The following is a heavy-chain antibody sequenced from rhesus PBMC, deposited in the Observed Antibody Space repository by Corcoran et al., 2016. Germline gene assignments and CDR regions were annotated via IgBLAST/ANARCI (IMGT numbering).Heavy chain of an antibody. D-gene: IGHD3-3*01. CDR2: NNGNKWST. V-gene: IGHV4-80*01. CDR3: ARVYNVWSGYYHDAFDC. CDR1: GASISSYW. Sequence: QVQLQESGPGLVKPSETLALTCAVSGASISSYWWTWIRQPPGKGLERLGENNGNKWSTHYNPSLKSRVTISKDASKNQFSLKLSSVTAADTAVYYCARVYNVWSGYYHDAFDCWGQGLRVTVSS. J-gene: IGHJ3*01.